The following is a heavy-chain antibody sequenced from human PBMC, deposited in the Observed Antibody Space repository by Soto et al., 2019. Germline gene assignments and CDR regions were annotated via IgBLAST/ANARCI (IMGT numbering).Heavy chain of an antibody. Sequence: QVQLVESGGGVVQPGRSLRLSCAASGFTFRTYGMHWVRQAPGKGLEWVAAISYDGIQKYYADSVKGRFTISRDSAKNTVYLEMNSLSIEVAAVYYCAKEPPGGWPWFDNWGQGTLVTVSS. V-gene: IGHV3-30*18. CDR1: GFTFRTYG. J-gene: IGHJ4*02. D-gene: IGHD6-19*01. CDR2: ISYDGIQK. CDR3: AKEPPGGWPWFDN.